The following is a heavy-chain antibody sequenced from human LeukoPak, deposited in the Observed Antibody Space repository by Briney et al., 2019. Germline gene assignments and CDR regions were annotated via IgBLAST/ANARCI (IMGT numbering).Heavy chain of an antibody. CDR3: ARETAPNYDFWSGYRAPGYYYYMDV. D-gene: IGHD3-3*01. CDR1: GGTFSSYA. J-gene: IGHJ6*03. CDR2: IIPIFGTA. Sequence: SVKVSCKASGGTFSSYAISWVRQAPGQGLELMGGIIPIFGTANYAQKLQGRVTITTDESTSTAYMELSSPRSEDTAVYYCARETAPNYDFWSGYRAPGYYYYMDVWGKGTTVTVSS. V-gene: IGHV1-69*05.